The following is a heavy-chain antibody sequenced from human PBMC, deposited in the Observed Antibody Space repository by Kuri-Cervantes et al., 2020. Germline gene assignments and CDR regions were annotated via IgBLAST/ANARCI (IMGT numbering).Heavy chain of an antibody. D-gene: IGHD7-27*01. CDR2: VYHSGST. J-gene: IGHJ4*02. Sequence: GSLRLSCTVSGGSVSSGSYYWSWIRQTPGKGLEWIGNVYHSGSTHYNPSLKSRVTISVDTSKNQFSLKMSSVTAADTAVYYCARLGGNWAGDYWGQGTLVTVSS. CDR3: ARLGGNWAGDY. CDR1: GGSVSSGSYY. V-gene: IGHV4-39*07.